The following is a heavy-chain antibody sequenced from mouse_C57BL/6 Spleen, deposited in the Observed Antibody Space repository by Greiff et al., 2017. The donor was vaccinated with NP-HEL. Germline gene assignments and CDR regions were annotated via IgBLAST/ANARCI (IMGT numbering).Heavy chain of an antibody. Sequence: QVQLQQPGAELVKPGASVKLSCKASGYTFTSYWMQWVKQRPGQGLEWIGEIDPSDSYTNYNQKFKGKATLTVDTSSSTAYMQLSSLTSEDSAVYYCASRDYYGSSYGFAYWGQGTLVTVSA. CDR1: GYTFTSYW. CDR2: IDPSDSYT. CDR3: ASRDYYGSSYGFAY. V-gene: IGHV1-50*01. D-gene: IGHD1-1*01. J-gene: IGHJ3*01.